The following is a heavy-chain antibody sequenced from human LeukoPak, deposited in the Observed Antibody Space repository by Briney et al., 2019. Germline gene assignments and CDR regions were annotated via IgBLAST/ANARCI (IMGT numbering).Heavy chain of an antibody. V-gene: IGHV1-8*01. CDR3: ARDGDSSGYYYLFNY. CDR1: GYTFTSHD. CDR2: MNPNSGNT. Sequence: APVRVSCKASGYTFTSHDINWVRQATGQGLEWMGWMNPNSGNTGYAQNFQGRVAMTRDTSISTAYMELSRLRSDDTAVYYCARDGDSSGYYYLFNYWGQGTLVTVSS. J-gene: IGHJ4*02. D-gene: IGHD3-22*01.